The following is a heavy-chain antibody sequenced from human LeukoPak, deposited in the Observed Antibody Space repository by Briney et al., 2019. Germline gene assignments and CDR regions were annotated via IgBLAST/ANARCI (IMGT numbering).Heavy chain of an antibody. V-gene: IGHV3-30*04. Sequence: GRSLRLSCEASGFRFSNYAIHWVRQAPGKGLDWVAVISYHGYDKHYADSVKGRFTISRDNSKNTLYLQMNTLRPEDTAVYYCASAGVNIDQFYYSMDVWGKGTPVTVSS. CDR2: ISYHGYDK. J-gene: IGHJ6*03. CDR1: GFRFSNYA. D-gene: IGHD5-12*01. CDR3: ASAGVNIDQFYYSMDV.